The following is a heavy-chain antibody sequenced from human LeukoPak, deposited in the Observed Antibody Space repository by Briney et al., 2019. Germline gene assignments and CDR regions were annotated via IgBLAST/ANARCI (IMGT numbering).Heavy chain of an antibody. V-gene: IGHV1-2*02. CDR3: ARSPHILTGENFDY. Sequence: ASVKVSCKASGYTFIGYYMHWVRQAPGQGLEWMGWINPNSGGTNYAQKFQGRVTMTRDTSITTAYMEMSRLRSDDTALYYCARSPHILTGENFDYWGQGTLVTVSS. J-gene: IGHJ4*02. D-gene: IGHD3-9*01. CDR2: INPNSGGT. CDR1: GYTFIGYY.